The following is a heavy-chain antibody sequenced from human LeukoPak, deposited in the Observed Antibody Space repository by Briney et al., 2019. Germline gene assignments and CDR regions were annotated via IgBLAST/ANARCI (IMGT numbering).Heavy chain of an antibody. CDR3: ARENYDSSGYYYGYFDY. Sequence: TGGSLRLSCAASGFTFSSYGMHWVRQAPGKGLEWVAVIWCDGSNKYYADSVKGRFTISRDNSKNTLYLQMNSLRAEDTAVYYCARENYDSSGYYYGYFDYWGQGTLVTVSS. V-gene: IGHV3-33*01. CDR2: IWCDGSNK. CDR1: GFTFSSYG. D-gene: IGHD3-22*01. J-gene: IGHJ4*02.